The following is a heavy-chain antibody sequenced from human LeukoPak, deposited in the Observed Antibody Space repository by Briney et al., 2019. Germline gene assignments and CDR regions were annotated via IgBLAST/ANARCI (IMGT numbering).Heavy chain of an antibody. V-gene: IGHV3-74*01. D-gene: IGHD6-25*01. Sequence: GGSLRLSCAASGFTFSDSSIHWVRQAPGKGPEWLSRTSKDGSDTVYADSAKGRLTASRDNAKNTVYLELTNLRPDDTALYYCARGGYSGSYYRFSWGRGTLVTVAS. CDR3: ARGGYSGSYYRFS. CDR1: GFTFSDSS. CDR2: TSKDGSDT. J-gene: IGHJ4*02.